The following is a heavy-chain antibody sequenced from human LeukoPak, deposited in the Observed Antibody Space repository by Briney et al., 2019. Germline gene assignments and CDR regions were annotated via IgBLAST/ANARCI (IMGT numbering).Heavy chain of an antibody. CDR1: GGSISTSRYS. Sequence: SETLSLTCTVSGGSISTSRYSWGWIRQPPGKGLEWIGNILYSGTTYYNPSLKSRVTISVDTSKNQFSLKLSSVTAADTAVYYCASTNYGDPYYFDYWGQGTLVTVSS. CDR3: ASTNYGDPYYFDY. D-gene: IGHD4-17*01. CDR2: ILYSGTT. V-gene: IGHV4-39*07. J-gene: IGHJ4*02.